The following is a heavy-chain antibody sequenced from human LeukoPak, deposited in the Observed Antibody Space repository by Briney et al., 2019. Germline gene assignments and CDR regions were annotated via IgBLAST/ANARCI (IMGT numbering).Heavy chain of an antibody. J-gene: IGHJ4*02. CDR2: ISSGGST. CDR3: ARIVGGQVDC. Sequence: GGSLRLSCAASGITVSANYWNWVRQAPGKGLEWVSVISSGGSTSYADSVKGRFTISRDNSKNTLYLQMNSLRAEGTAVYYCARIVGGQVDCWGQGTLVTVSP. CDR1: GITVSANY. V-gene: IGHV3-66*01. D-gene: IGHD3-22*01.